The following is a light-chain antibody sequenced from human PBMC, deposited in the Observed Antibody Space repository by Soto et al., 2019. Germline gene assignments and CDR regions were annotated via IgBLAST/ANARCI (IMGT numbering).Light chain of an antibody. CDR1: QSVSSNY. Sequence: EIVMTQAPATLSVSPGERAALFCRASQSVSSNYFAWYQQKPGQAPRLLIYGVSSRATGIPDRFSGSGSGTDFTLTISRLEPEDFAVYYCQQYGSSGTFGQGTKVDI. CDR3: QQYGSSGT. J-gene: IGKJ1*01. CDR2: GVS. V-gene: IGKV3-20*01.